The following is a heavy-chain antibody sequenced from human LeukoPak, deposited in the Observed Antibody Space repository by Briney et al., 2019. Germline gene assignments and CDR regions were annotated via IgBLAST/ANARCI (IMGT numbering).Heavy chain of an antibody. CDR3: ANAIENDGFDI. CDR2: ISSSSSTI. V-gene: IGHV3-48*01. D-gene: IGHD5-24*01. J-gene: IGHJ3*02. CDR1: GFTFSSYS. Sequence: PGGSLRLSCAASGFTFSSYSMNWVRQAPGKGLEWVSYISSSSSTIYYADSVKGRFTISRDNAKNSLHLQMNSLRAEDTAVYYCANAIENDGFDIWGQGTMVTVSS.